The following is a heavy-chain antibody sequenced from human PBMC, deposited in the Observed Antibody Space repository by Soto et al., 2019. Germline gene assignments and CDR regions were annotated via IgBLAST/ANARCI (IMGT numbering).Heavy chain of an antibody. CDR2: IYWDDDK. Sequence: QITLKESGPTLVKPTQTLTLTCTFSGFSLSTSGVGVGWSRQPPGKALEWLALIYWDDDKRYSPSLKSRLTITKDNYTYQVDLTMTNMDTVDTATYYCAHRPTYCSGYSCYSGFDYWGQGTLVTVSS. D-gene: IGHD2-15*01. CDR1: GFSLSTSGVG. CDR3: AHRPTYCSGYSCYSGFDY. V-gene: IGHV2-5*02. J-gene: IGHJ4*02.